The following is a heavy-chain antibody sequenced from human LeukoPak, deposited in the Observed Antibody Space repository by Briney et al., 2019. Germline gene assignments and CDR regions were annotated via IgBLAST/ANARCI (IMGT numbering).Heavy chain of an antibody. V-gene: IGHV3-66*01. J-gene: IGHJ5*02. D-gene: IGHD2-2*01. CDR1: GFTVSSNY. CDR3: ARDRGCSSTSCYRFDP. Sequence: GGSLRLSCAASGFTVSSNYMSWVRQAPGKALEWVSVIYSGGSTYYADSVKGRFTISRDNSKNTLYLQMNSLRAEDTAVYYCARDRGCSSTSCYRFDPWGQGTLVTVSS. CDR2: IYSGGST.